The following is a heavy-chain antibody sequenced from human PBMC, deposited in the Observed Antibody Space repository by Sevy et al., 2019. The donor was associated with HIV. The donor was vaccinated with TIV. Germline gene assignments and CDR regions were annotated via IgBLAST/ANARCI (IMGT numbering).Heavy chain of an antibody. V-gene: IGHV3-53*01. CDR1: GFSVSDTY. CDR2: IYSGDKT. J-gene: IGHJ3*02. D-gene: IGHD3-22*01. CDR3: ARLNVYYYDDDGYYTTGNAFDI. Sequence: GGSLRLSCAASGFSVSDTYRSWVRQAPGKGLEWVSVIYSGDKTYHADSVKGRFTISRDSSKNTIYLQLNSLRTEDTAVYYCARLNVYYYDDDGYYTTGNAFDIWGQGTMVTVSS.